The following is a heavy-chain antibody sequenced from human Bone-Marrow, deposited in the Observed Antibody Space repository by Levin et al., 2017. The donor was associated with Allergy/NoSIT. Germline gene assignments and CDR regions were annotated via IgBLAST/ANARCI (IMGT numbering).Heavy chain of an antibody. CDR1: GITFITYG. J-gene: IGHJ6*02. V-gene: IGHV3-23*01. CDR2: ITGGGYST. Sequence: PGGSLRLSCAASGITFITYGMSWVRQAPGEGLEWVSSITGGGYSTNYADSVKGRFTISRDNSRNTLFLQMHSLRAEDTAIYYCAKDKDSSGSVVYDYYNGMDVWGQGTTVTVSS. D-gene: IGHD3-22*01. CDR3: AKDKDSSGSVVYDYYNGMDV.